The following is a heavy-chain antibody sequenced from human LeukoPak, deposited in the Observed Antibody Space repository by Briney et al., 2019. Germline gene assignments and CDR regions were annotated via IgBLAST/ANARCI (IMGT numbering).Heavy chain of an antibody. CDR1: GFTFSSFW. CDR2: MGSSGTKG. Sequence: GGSLRLSCAASGFTFSSFWMHWVRQAPGKGLEWVSSMGSSGTKGYYADSVKGRFIISRDNAKNSLFLQMNSLRAEDSALYYCVRELGAPAAGAFDLWGQGTLVTVSS. D-gene: IGHD1-26*01. CDR3: VRELGAPAAGAFDL. V-gene: IGHV3-21*01. J-gene: IGHJ3*01.